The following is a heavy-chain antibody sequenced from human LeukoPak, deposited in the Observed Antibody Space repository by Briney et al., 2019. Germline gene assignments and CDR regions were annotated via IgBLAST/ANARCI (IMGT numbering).Heavy chain of an antibody. J-gene: IGHJ5*02. D-gene: IGHD5-12*01. CDR3: AREHGNSGYDTNWFDP. CDR2: ISYDGSNK. Sequence: PGRSLRLSCATSGFTFSSYAMHWVRQAPGKGLEWVAVISYDGSNKYYADSVEGRFTISRDNSKNTLYLQMNSLRAEDTAVYYCAREHGNSGYDTNWFDPWGQGTLVTVSS. V-gene: IGHV3-30-3*01. CDR1: GFTFSSYA.